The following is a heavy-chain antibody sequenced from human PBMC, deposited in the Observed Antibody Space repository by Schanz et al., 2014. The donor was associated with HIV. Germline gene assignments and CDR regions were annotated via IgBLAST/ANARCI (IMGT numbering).Heavy chain of an antibody. V-gene: IGHV4-30-2*01. Sequence: QVQLQESGPGLVKPSQTLSLTCAVSGGSISSGDYSWSWIRQPPGKGLEWIGYISHSGITYYSPSIKSGVIISIGRSSTQFSRRLSSVTAADTAVYYCARVTVVEALYYFDYWGQGTLVTVSS. CDR2: ISHSGIT. CDR1: GGSISSGDYS. CDR3: ARVTVVEALYYFDY. J-gene: IGHJ4*02. D-gene: IGHD2-15*01.